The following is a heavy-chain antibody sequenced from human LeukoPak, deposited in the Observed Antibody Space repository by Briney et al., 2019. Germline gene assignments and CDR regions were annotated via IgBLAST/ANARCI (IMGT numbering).Heavy chain of an antibody. CDR2: IYSGGST. CDR3: ARVMRFGELLWWFDP. D-gene: IGHD3-10*01. J-gene: IGHJ5*02. Sequence: GGSLRLSCAASGFTVSSNYMSWVRQAPGKGLEWVSVIYSGGSTYYADSVKGRFTISRDNSKNTLYLQMNSLRAEDTAVYYCARVMRFGELLWWFDPWGQGTLVTVSS. CDR1: GFTVSSNY. V-gene: IGHV3-53*01.